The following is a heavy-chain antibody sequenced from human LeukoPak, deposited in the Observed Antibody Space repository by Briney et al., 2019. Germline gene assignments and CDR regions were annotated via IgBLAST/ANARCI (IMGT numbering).Heavy chain of an antibody. Sequence: KPSETLSLTCAVHGGSFSGYHWNWIRPSPGKGLEWIGEINDRGRTNYNPSLKSRVTLSVDTSNKQFSLKLSAVTAADTAVYYCARDPTTVITLPYYFDFWGQGTLVTVSS. D-gene: IGHD4-17*01. CDR3: ARDPTTVITLPYYFDF. CDR2: INDRGRT. V-gene: IGHV4-34*01. CDR1: GGSFSGYH. J-gene: IGHJ4*02.